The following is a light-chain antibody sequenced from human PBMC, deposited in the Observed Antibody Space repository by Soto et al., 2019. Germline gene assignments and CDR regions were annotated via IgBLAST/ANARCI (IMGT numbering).Light chain of an antibody. V-gene: IGLV1-44*01. CDR1: RSNIGSNP. CDR3: ATWADTLYGPV. J-gene: IGLJ3*02. CDR2: NHN. Sequence: QSVLTQPPSASGTHGQSVTISCSGSRSNIGSNPVQVYQQLPGAAPKLLIYNHNQRPSGVPDRFSGSKSGTSASLAISGLQSEDEADYHCATWADTLYGPVFGGGTKLTVL.